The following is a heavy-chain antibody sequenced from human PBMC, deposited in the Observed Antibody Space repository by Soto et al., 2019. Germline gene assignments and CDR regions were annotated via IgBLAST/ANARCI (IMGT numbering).Heavy chain of an antibody. J-gene: IGHJ3*02. CDR1: GCTFTSHD. CDR2: MNPNSGNT. V-gene: IGHV1-8*01. CDR3: ANGVATNAHDI. D-gene: IGHD2-8*01. Sequence: GASVMSCLNDSGCTFTSHDINWVRQATVRVVDCIGWMNPNSGNTGYTHNFQGRVTMTRNTSISTAYMELSSLRSEDTAVYYCANGVATNAHDIWAQGTMDTVSS.